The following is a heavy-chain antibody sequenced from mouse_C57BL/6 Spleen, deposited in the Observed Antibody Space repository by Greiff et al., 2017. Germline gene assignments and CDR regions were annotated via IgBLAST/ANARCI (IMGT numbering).Heavy chain of an antibody. CDR3: ARGGREFAY. CDR1: GYTFTSYW. Sequence: VKLQESGAELVKPGASVKMSCKASGYTFTSYWITWVKQRPGQGLEWIGDIYPGSGSTNYNEKFKSKATLTVDTSSSTAYMQLSSLTSEDSAVYYCARGGREFAYWGQGTLVTVSA. D-gene: IGHD3-3*01. J-gene: IGHJ3*01. V-gene: IGHV1-55*01. CDR2: IYPGSGST.